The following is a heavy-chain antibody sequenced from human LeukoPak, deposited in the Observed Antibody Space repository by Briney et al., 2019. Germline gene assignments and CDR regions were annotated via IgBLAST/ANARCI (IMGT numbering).Heavy chain of an antibody. J-gene: IGHJ4*02. D-gene: IGHD1-26*01. Sequence: SETLSLTCTVSGGSISSSSYYWGWIRQPPGKGLEWIGSIYYSGSTYYNPSLKSRVTISVDTSKNQFSLKLSSVTAADTAVYYCARGSIVGAPDYWGQGTLVTVSS. CDR1: GGSISSSSYY. V-gene: IGHV4-39*07. CDR2: IYYSGST. CDR3: ARGSIVGAPDY.